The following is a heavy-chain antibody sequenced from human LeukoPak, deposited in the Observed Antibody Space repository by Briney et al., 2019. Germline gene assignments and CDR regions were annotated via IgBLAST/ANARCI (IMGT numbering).Heavy chain of an antibody. CDR3: ARLPRVRYYYMDV. D-gene: IGHD6-6*01. Sequence: GESLKISCKGSGYNFSTYWIAWVRQMPGKGLEWMGIIYPGDSDTRYSPSFEGHFTISADKSISTAYLQWSSLKASDTAMYYCARLPRVRYYYMDVWGKGTTVTISS. CDR2: IYPGDSDT. CDR1: GYNFSTYW. V-gene: IGHV5-51*01. J-gene: IGHJ6*03.